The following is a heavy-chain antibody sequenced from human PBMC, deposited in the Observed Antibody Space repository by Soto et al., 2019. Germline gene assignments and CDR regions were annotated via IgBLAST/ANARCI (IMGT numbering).Heavy chain of an antibody. CDR2: IKKDESET. CDR3: ARSHTGDSAFCAFDI. D-gene: IGHD2-21*02. Sequence: LVPSGGGLVPPAESLTVSCAASQFSFSNYWMNWVRQAPGKALEWVANIKKDESETDYDDSVRGRFTIFRDNAKNLLYLQMRRLRVEDTAVYYCARSHTGDSAFCAFDIWGQGTVVTV. J-gene: IGHJ3*02. CDR1: QFSFSNYW. V-gene: IGHV3-7*03.